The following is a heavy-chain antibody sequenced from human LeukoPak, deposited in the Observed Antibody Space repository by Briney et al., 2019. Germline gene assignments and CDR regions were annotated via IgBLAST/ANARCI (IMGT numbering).Heavy chain of an antibody. CDR2: IVVGSGNT. D-gene: IGHD2-21*02. V-gene: IGHV1-58*01. Sequence: ASVTVSCKASGFTFTSSAVQWVRQARGQRLEWIGWIVVGSGNTNYAQKFQERVTITRDMSTSTAYMELSSLRSEDTAVYYCAACYRGGGDCYYSNVFDYWGQGTLVTVSS. J-gene: IGHJ4*02. CDR3: AACYRGGGDCYYSNVFDY. CDR1: GFTFTSSA.